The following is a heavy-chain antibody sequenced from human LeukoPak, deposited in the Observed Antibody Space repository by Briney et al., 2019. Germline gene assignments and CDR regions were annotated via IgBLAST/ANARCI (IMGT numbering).Heavy chain of an antibody. CDR2: ISSSGSTI. J-gene: IGHJ4*02. Sequence: GGSLRLSCAASGFTFSSYEMNWVRQAPGKGLEWVSYISSSGSTIYCADSVKGRFTISRDNAKNSLYLQMNSLRAEDTAVYYCAREGKDGDYVLDYWGQGTLVTVSS. CDR3: AREGKDGDYVLDY. V-gene: IGHV3-48*03. D-gene: IGHD4-17*01. CDR1: GFTFSSYE.